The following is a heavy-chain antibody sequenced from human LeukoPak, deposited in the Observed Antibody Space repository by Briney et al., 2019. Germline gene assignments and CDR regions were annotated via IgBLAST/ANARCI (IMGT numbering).Heavy chain of an antibody. J-gene: IGHJ4*02. V-gene: IGHV4-30-2*01. Sequence: SQTLSLTCTVSGGSISSGGYYWSWIRQPPGKGLEWIVEINHSGSTNYNPSLKSRVTISVDTSKNQFSLKLSSVTAADTAVYYCARGLYYYDSSGPYYFDYWGQGTLVTVSS. CDR3: ARGLYYYDSSGPYYFDY. CDR1: GGSISSGGYY. D-gene: IGHD3-22*01. CDR2: INHSGST.